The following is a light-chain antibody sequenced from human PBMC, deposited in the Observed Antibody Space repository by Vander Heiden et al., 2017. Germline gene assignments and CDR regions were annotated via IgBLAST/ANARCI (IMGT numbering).Light chain of an antibody. CDR1: TSESQT. Sequence: SYVLSQPPSVSVAPGKTATITGGGNTSESQTVHWYQQEPGQAPGLVIYYDTDRPSGIPERISGSKSGNTATLTISRVGVGDEADYYCQVWDSSSDEGVFGGGTKLTVL. CDR3: QVWDSSSDEGV. J-gene: IGLJ2*01. V-gene: IGLV3-21*04. CDR2: YDT.